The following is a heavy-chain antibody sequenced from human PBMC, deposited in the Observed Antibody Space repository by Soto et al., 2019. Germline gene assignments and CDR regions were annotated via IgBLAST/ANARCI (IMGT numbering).Heavy chain of an antibody. CDR3: ARDGIGGTVFTGYFDY. D-gene: IGHD1-1*01. Sequence: PGGSLRRSCAVPGLLFSGYGMHCVRQAPGKGLEWVAIIRFDGTNIEYADSVRGRFTISRDNSKNMLYLQMNSLRVEDTAVYYCARDGIGGTVFTGYFDYGGQEPLVTISS. J-gene: IGHJ4*02. V-gene: IGHV3-33*01. CDR2: IRFDGTNI. CDR1: GLLFSGYG.